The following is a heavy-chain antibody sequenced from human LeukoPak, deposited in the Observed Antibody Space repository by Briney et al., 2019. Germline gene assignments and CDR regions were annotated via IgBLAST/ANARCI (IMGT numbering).Heavy chain of an antibody. D-gene: IGHD3-10*01. Sequence: PSETLSLTCAVSGGSISSGGYSWSWIRQPPGKGLEWIGYIYHSGSTYYNPSLKSRVTISVDRSKNRFSLKLSSVTAADTAVYYCARVLLWFGEATAFDPWGQGTLVTVSS. CDR1: GGSISSGGYS. CDR3: ARVLLWFGEATAFDP. J-gene: IGHJ5*02. V-gene: IGHV4-30-2*01. CDR2: IYHSGST.